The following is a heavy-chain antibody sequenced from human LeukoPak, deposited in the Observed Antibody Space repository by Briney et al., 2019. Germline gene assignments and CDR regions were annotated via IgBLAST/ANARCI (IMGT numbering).Heavy chain of an antibody. CDR1: GGSISSSSYY. D-gene: IGHD3-22*01. J-gene: IGHJ4*02. V-gene: IGHV4-39*01. CDR2: IYYSGST. Sequence: PSETLSLTCAVSGGSISSSSYYWGWIRQPPGKGLEWIGSIYYSGSTYYNPSLKSRFTISVDTSKNQFSLKLSSVTAADTAVYYCARPLYDSSGYYGNWGQGTLVTVSS. CDR3: ARPLYDSSGYYGN.